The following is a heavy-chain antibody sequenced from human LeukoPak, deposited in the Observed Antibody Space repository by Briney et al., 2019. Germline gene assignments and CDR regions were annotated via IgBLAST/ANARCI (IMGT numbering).Heavy chain of an antibody. CDR2: IWYDGSNK. J-gene: IGHJ3*02. CDR3: ARDRLGYSSGWHAFDI. CDR1: GFTFSSYG. D-gene: IGHD6-19*01. Sequence: GGSLRLSCAASGFTFSSYGMHWVRQAPGKGLEWVAVIWYDGSNKYYADSVKGRFTISRDNSKNTLYLQMNSLRAEDTAVYYCARDRLGYSSGWHAFDIWGQGTMVTVSS. V-gene: IGHV3-33*01.